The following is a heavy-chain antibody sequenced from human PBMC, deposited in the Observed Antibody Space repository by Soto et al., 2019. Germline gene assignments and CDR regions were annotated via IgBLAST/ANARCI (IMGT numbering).Heavy chain of an antibody. CDR1: GFTFSDYG. D-gene: IGHD3-3*01. V-gene: IGHV3-21*01. J-gene: IGHJ4*02. CDR2: ISSSSSYI. Sequence: GGSLRLSCAASGFTFSDYGMNWVRQAPGKGLEWVSSISSSSSYIYYADSVKGRFTISRDNAKNSLYLQMNSLRADDTAMYYCARDRSVNYDFWSGYPLDYWGLGTLVTVSS. CDR3: ARDRSVNYDFWSGYPLDY.